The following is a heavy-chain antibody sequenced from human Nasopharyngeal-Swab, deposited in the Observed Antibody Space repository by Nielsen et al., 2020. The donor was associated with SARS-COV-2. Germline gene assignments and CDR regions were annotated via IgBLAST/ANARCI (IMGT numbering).Heavy chain of an antibody. CDR3: ARDQSVTMETIFGVVIIGSGMDV. D-gene: IGHD3-3*01. CDR1: GYTFTSYY. V-gene: IGHV1-46*01. Sequence: ASVKVSCQASGYTFTSYYMHWVRQAPAQGLEWMGIINPSGGSTSYAQKFQGRVTMTRDTSTSTVYMELSSLRSEDTAVYYCARDQSVTMETIFGVVIIGSGMDVWGQGTTVTVSS. CDR2: INPSGGST. J-gene: IGHJ6*02.